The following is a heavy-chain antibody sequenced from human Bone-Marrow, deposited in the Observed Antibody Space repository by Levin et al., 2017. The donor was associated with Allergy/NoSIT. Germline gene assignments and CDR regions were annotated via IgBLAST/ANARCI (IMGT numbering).Heavy chain of an antibody. CDR1: GGSISSYY. CDR3: ARSGYSYGDDAFDI. CDR2: IYYSGST. J-gene: IGHJ3*02. Sequence: SETLSLTCTVSGGSISSYYWSWIRQPPGKGLEWIGYIYYSGSTNYNPSLKSRVTISVDTSKNQFSLKLISVTAADTAVYYCARSGYSYGDDAFDIWGQGTMVTVSS. D-gene: IGHD5-18*01. V-gene: IGHV4-59*08.